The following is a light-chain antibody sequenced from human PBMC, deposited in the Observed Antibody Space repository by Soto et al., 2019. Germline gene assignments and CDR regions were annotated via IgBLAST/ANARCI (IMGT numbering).Light chain of an antibody. Sequence: IQMTQSPSTVSASVGDRVTIPCRASQRISSSLAWYQQKPGKAPKVLIYDASSLDSGVPSRFSGSGYGTEFTLTVSSLQPDDFATYSCQQYDRYPYTFGQGTKLEIK. V-gene: IGKV1-5*01. CDR1: QRISSS. CDR2: DAS. CDR3: QQYDRYPYT. J-gene: IGKJ2*01.